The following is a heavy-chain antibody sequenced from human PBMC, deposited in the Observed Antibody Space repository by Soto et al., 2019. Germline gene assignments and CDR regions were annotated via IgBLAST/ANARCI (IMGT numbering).Heavy chain of an antibody. D-gene: IGHD2-15*01. CDR3: VRTSLVVAAATREDY. CDR2: INSDGSST. Sequence: EVQLVESGGGLVQPGESLRLSCAASGFTFSSYWMHWVRQAPGKALVWVSRINSDGSSTSYAGSVKGRFTISRDNAKNTLYLQMNSLRADDTAVYYCVRTSLVVAAATREDYWGQGTLVTVSS. V-gene: IGHV3-74*01. J-gene: IGHJ4*02. CDR1: GFTFSSYW.